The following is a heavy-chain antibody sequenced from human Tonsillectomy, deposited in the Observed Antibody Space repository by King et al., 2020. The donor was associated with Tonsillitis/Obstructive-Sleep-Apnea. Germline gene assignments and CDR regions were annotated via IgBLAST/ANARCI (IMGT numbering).Heavy chain of an antibody. V-gene: IGHV4-59*01. D-gene: IGHD3-3*01. CDR2: ISYSGST. J-gene: IGHJ5*02. CDR3: ARESYDFWSGYSRSWFDP. Sequence: QLQESGPGLVKPSETLSLTCTVSGGSISNYYWSWIRQPPGKGLEWIGYISYSGSTNYNPSLESRVTISVDTSKNQFSLKLSSVTAADTAVYYCARESYDFWSGYSRSWFDPWGQGTLVTVSS. CDR1: GGSISNYY.